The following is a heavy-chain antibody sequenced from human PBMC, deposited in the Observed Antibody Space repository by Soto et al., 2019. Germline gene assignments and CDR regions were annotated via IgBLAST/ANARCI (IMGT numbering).Heavy chain of an antibody. J-gene: IGHJ2*01. CDR2: ISGSGGST. D-gene: IGHD2-15*01. Sequence: EVQLLESGGGLVQPGGSLRLSCAASGFTFSSYAMSWVRQAPGKGLEWVSAISGSGGSTYYADSVKGRFTISRDNSKNTLYLQMNSLRAEDTAVYYCAKDKGGYCSGGCCYVWYFDLWGRGTLVTVSS. CDR1: GFTFSSYA. V-gene: IGHV3-23*01. CDR3: AKDKGGYCSGGCCYVWYFDL.